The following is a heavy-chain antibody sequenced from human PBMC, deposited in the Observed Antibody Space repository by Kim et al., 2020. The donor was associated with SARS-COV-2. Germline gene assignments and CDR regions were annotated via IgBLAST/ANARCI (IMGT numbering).Heavy chain of an antibody. CDR1: GFTFSNAW. D-gene: IGHD3-3*01. J-gene: IGHJ3*02. CDR2: IKSKTDGGTT. CDR3: TTDRYDFWSGYPGTYDAFDI. V-gene: IGHV3-15*01. Sequence: GSLRLSCAASGFTFSNAWMSWVRQAPGKGLEWVGRIKSKTDGGTTDYAAPVKGRFTISRDDSKNTLYLQMNSLKTEDTAVYYCTTDRYDFWSGYPGTYDAFDIWGQGTMVTVSS.